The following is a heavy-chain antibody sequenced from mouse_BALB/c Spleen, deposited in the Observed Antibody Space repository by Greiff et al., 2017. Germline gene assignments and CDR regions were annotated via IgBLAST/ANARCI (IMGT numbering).Heavy chain of an antibody. V-gene: IGHV1-54*01. CDR3: ARGGGYDEFAY. CDR1: GYAFTNYL. D-gene: IGHD2-2*01. Sequence: VQLQQSGAELVRPGTSVKVSCKASGYAFTNYLIEWVKQRPGQGLEWIGVINPGSGGTNYNEKFKGKATLTADKSSSTAYMQLSSLTSDDSAVYFCARGGGYDEFAYWGQGTLVTVSA. J-gene: IGHJ3*01. CDR2: INPGSGGT.